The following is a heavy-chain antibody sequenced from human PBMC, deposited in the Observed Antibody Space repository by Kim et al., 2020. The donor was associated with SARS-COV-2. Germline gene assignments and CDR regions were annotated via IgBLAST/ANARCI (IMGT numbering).Heavy chain of an antibody. J-gene: IGHJ6*02. Sequence: GGSLRLSCADSGFTFSSYSMNWVRQAPGKGLECVSSISSSSSYIYYAESVKGRFTISRDNAKNSLYLQMNSLRAEDTAVYYCARDFSCYDFWSGYYTECGMDVWGQGTTVTVSS. D-gene: IGHD3-3*01. CDR3: ARDFSCYDFWSGYYTECGMDV. V-gene: IGHV3-21*01. CDR1: GFTFSSYS. CDR2: ISSSSSYI.